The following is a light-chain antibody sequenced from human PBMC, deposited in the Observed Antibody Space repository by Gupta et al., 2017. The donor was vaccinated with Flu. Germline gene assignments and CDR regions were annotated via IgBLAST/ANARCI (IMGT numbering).Light chain of an antibody. V-gene: IGKV3-20*01. CDR2: GAS. CDR1: QSVYSNY. CDR3: QQYGSSPGFT. J-gene: IGKJ3*01. Sequence: DIVLTQSPVTLSLSPGERATLSCRASQSVYSNYLAWYQQKPRQAPRLLIYGASTRATGIPDRFSGSGFGTDFTLTINTREPEDFAVYYCQQYGSSPGFTFGHGTKVDI.